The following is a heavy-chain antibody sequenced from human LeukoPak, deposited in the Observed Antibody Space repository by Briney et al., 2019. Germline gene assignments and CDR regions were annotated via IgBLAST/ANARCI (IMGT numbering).Heavy chain of an antibody. CDR2: IYIGGST. Sequence: SETLSLTCSVAGVSISSYYWSWIRQPAGKGLEWVGRIYIGGSTNYNPSLKSRVTMSVDTSKNQFSLRLRSVTAADTAVYYCARSWLNQPYNWFDPWGQGTLVTVSS. D-gene: IGHD3-22*01. CDR1: GVSISSYY. V-gene: IGHV4-4*07. J-gene: IGHJ5*02. CDR3: ARSWLNQPYNWFDP.